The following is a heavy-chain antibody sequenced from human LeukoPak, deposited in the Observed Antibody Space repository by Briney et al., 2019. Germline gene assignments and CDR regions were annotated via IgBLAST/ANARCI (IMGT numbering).Heavy chain of an antibody. CDR3: AREAPYYYGSGSYPYFQH. CDR1: GYTFTGYY. Sequence: GASVKVSCKASGYTFTGYYMHWVRQAPGQGLEWMGWINPNSGGTNYAQKFQGWVTMTRDTSLSTAYMELSRLRSDDTAVYYCAREAPYYYGSGSYPYFQHWGQGTLVTVSS. J-gene: IGHJ1*01. V-gene: IGHV1-2*04. D-gene: IGHD3-10*01. CDR2: INPNSGGT.